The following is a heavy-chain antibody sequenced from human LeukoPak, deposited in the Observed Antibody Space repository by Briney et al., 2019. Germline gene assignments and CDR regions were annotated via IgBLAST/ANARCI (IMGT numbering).Heavy chain of an antibody. V-gene: IGHV3-48*03. Sequence: GGSLRLSCAASGFSFRSYEMNWVRQAPGKGLEWISYIHSSGSLIYYADSVKGRFTISRDNAKSSLYLQMNSLRAEDTAVYYCARDTIYGDSAYWGQGTLVTVSS. CDR3: ARDTIYGDSAY. J-gene: IGHJ4*02. CDR1: GFSFRSYE. D-gene: IGHD4-17*01. CDR2: IHSSGSLI.